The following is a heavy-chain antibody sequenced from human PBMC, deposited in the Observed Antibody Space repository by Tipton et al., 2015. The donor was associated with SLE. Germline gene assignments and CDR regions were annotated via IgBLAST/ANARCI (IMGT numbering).Heavy chain of an antibody. CDR3: ASLSSSWAFDI. CDR1: GGSISDYY. V-gene: IGHV4-59*07. CDR2: IYYSGTT. D-gene: IGHD6-13*01. J-gene: IGHJ3*02. Sequence: TLSLTCTVSGGSISDYYWSWIRQPPGKGLEWIGGIYYSGTTNYNPPLKSRVTISVDTSKNQLSLKMTSVPAADTAVYYCASLSSSWAFDIWGQGTMVTVSS.